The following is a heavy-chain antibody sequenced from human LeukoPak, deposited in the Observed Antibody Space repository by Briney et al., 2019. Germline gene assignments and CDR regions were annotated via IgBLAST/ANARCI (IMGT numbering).Heavy chain of an antibody. J-gene: IGHJ5*02. Sequence: SETLFLTCTVSGGSISSYYWSWIRQPAGKGLEWIGRFYSSVSTNYNPSLKSRVTISTDTSKNQFSLQLTSLTAADTAVYYCARAGGVKTAALDLDRWGQGTLVTVSS. CDR2: FYSSVST. V-gene: IGHV4-4*07. CDR1: GGSISSYY. CDR3: ARAGGVKTAALDLDR. D-gene: IGHD6-25*01.